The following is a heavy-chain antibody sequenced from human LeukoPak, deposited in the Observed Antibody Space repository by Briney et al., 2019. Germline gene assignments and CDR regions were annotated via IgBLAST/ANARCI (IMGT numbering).Heavy chain of an antibody. J-gene: IGHJ4*02. CDR3: ARVGQQLVLGD. V-gene: IGHV4-59*12. CDR2: IYYSGST. CDR1: GGSISSYY. Sequence: PSETLSLTCTVSGGSISSYYWSWIRQPPGKGLEWIGYIYYSGSTNYNPSLKSRVTISVDKSKNQFSLKLSSVTAADTAVYYCARVGQQLVLGDWGQGTLVTVSS. D-gene: IGHD6-13*01.